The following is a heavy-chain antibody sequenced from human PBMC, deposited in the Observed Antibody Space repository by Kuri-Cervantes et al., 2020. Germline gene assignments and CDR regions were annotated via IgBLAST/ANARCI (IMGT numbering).Heavy chain of an antibody. Sequence: GGSLRLSCAASGFTFSGSAMHWVRQASGKGLEWVGRIRSKANSYATAYVASVKGRFTISRDDSKNTAYLQMNSLKTEDTAVYYCTRRPDYYESSGLWGQGTLVTVSS. D-gene: IGHD3-22*01. CDR1: GFTFSGSA. J-gene: IGHJ4*02. CDR2: IRSKANSYAT. CDR3: TRRPDYYESSGL. V-gene: IGHV3-73*01.